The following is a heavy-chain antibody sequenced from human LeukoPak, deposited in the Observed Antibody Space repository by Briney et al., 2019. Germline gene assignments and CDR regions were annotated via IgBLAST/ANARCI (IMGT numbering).Heavy chain of an antibody. Sequence: ASVKVSCKASGYTFTGYYIHWVRQAPGQGLEWMGWINPNSGGTNYAQKLQGRVTMTTDTSTSTAYMELRSLRSDDTAVYYCAREPPGDVLMVYARLQNYYYHMDVWGKGTTVTVSS. J-gene: IGHJ6*03. CDR3: AREPPGDVLMVYARLQNYYYHMDV. V-gene: IGHV1-2*02. D-gene: IGHD2-8*01. CDR2: INPNSGGT. CDR1: GYTFTGYY.